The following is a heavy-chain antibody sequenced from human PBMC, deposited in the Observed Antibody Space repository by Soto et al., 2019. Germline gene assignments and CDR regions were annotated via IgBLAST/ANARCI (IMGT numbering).Heavy chain of an antibody. CDR3: AKAGSSGWYFFDY. CDR1: GFTFSRYA. V-gene: IGHV3-23*01. CDR2: ISGSGGSA. Sequence: EVQLLDSGGGLVQPGGSLRLSCAASGFTFSRYAMSWVRQSPGKGLEWVSTISGSGGSAYYADSMKGRLTISRDNSKNTVYLQMNSLRAEDTAVYYCAKAGSSGWYFFDYWGQGTLVTVSS. D-gene: IGHD6-19*01. J-gene: IGHJ4*02.